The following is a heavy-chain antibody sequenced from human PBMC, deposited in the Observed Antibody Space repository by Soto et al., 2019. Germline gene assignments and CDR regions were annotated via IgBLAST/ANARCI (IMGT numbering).Heavy chain of an antibody. D-gene: IGHD6-19*01. J-gene: IGHJ4*02. CDR3: ARENSGWYKGYFDY. Sequence: ASVKVSCKASGYTFTSYAMHWVRQAPGQRLEWMGWINAGNGNTKYSQKLQGRVTITRDTSASTAYMELRSLRSDDTAVYYCARENSGWYKGYFDYWGQGTLVTVSS. CDR1: GYTFTSYA. CDR2: INAGNGNT. V-gene: IGHV1-3*01.